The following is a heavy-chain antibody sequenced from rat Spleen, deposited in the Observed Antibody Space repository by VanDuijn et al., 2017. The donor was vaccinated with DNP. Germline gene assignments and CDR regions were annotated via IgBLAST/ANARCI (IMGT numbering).Heavy chain of an antibody. V-gene: IGHV5-31*01. J-gene: IGHJ2*01. CDR3: ARVNSHYFDY. Sequence: EVQLVESGGDLVQPGRSLKLSCVASGFTFNNYWMTWIRQVPGKGLEWVASITSSGGSTYYPDSVKGRFTISRDNAKNTLYLQMNSLRSEYTATYYCARVNSHYFDYWCQGVMVTVSS. D-gene: IGHD1-11*01. CDR1: GFTFNNYW. CDR2: ITSSGGST.